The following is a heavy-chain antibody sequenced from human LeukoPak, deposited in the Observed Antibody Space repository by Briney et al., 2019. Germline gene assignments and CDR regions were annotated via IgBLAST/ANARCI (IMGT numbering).Heavy chain of an antibody. CDR1: GGSISSYY. D-gene: IGHD5-24*01. CDR3: ARAQRWLQAYYFDY. J-gene: IGHJ4*02. Sequence: SETLSLTCTVSGGSISSYYWSWIRHPPGKGLEWIGYIYYSGSTNYNPSLKSRVTISVDTSKNQFSLKLSSVTAADTAVYYCARAQRWLQAYYFDYWGQGTLVTVSS. CDR2: IYYSGST. V-gene: IGHV4-59*01.